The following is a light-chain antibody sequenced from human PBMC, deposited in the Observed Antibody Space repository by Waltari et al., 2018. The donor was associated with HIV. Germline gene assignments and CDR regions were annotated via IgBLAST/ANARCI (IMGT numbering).Light chain of an antibody. V-gene: IGKV2D-29*02. J-gene: IGKJ1*01. CDR2: EVS. CDR1: QSLLHSDGKTY. Sequence: DIVMTQTPLSLSVTPGQPASISCKSSQSLLHSDGKTYLYWYLQKPGQSPQLLMYEVSNRFSGVADRFSGSGSGTDFTLKISRVEAEDIGVYYCMQSTQFPRTFGQGTKVEIK. CDR3: MQSTQFPRT.